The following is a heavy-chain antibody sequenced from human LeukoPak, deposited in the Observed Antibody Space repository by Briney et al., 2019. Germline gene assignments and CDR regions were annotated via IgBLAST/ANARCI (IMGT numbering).Heavy chain of an antibody. J-gene: IGHJ3*02. CDR1: GFTFDDYA. CDR2: ISWNSGDI. V-gene: IGHV3-9*03. Sequence: GRSLRLSCAASGFTFDDYAMHWVRQAPGKGLEWASGISWNSGDIGYADSVKGRFTISRDNAKNSLYLQMNSLRTEDMALYYCAKISGSNDAFDIWGQGTMVTVSS. CDR3: AKISGSNDAFDI. D-gene: IGHD3-10*01.